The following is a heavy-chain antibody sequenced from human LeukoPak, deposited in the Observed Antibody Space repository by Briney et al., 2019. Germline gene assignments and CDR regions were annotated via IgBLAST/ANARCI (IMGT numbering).Heavy chain of an antibody. J-gene: IGHJ5*02. CDR2: MYYSGST. Sequence: PSETLSLTCTVSGGSISSSSYYWGWIRQPPGKGLEWIGSMYYSGSTYYNPSLKSRLTMSVDTSKNQLSLKLSSVTAADTAVYYCTRNNWFDPWGQGTLVTVSS. CDR1: GGSISSSSYY. CDR3: TRNNWFDP. V-gene: IGHV4-39*01.